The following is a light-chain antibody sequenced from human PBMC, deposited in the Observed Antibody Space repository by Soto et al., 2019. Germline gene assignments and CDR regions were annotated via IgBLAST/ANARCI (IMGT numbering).Light chain of an antibody. V-gene: IGKV1-33*01. CDR3: QQYENLPT. CDR1: QNINNY. J-gene: IGKJ5*01. CDR2: DAS. Sequence: DIQMTQSPSSLSASVGYRVAIACEASQNINNYLNWYQQKPGRAPNLLIYDASNFEAGVPSSFSGSASGTDSTFTISRLQPEDIAKYYCQQYENLPTFGQGTRLEIK.